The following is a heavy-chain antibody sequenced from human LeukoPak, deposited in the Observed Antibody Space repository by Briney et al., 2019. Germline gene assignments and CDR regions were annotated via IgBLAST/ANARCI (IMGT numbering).Heavy chain of an antibody. V-gene: IGHV1-8*03. D-gene: IGHD3-3*01. J-gene: IGHJ6*03. Sequence: ASVKVSCKPSGYTFTSYDINWVRQATGQGLEWMGWMNPNSGNTGYAQKFQGRVTITRNTSISTAYMELSSLRSEDTAVYYCAIGHYDFWSGYYDYYYYYYMDVWGKGTTVTVSS. CDR2: MNPNSGNT. CDR1: GYTFTSYD. CDR3: AIGHYDFWSGYYDYYYYYYMDV.